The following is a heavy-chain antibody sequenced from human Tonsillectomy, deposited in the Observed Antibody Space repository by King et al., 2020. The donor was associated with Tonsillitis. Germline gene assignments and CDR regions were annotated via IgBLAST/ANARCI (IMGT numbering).Heavy chain of an antibody. V-gene: IGHV1-8*01. CDR3: ARQFLNSGHYYYYGLDV. D-gene: IGHD5-12*01. Sequence: VQLVESGAEVKKPGASVKVSCEASGYTFTSHEITWVRHVTGQGLEYMGWMNPNSGSPGYIQKFQGRATMTRDTSIITAYMELSSLRSEDTAVYYCARQFLNSGHYYYYGLDVWGQGTTVIVSS. J-gene: IGHJ6*02. CDR1: GYTFTSHE. CDR2: MNPNSGSP.